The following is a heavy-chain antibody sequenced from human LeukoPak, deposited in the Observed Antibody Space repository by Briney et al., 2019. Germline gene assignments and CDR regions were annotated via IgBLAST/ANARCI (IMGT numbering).Heavy chain of an antibody. CDR2: INPNSGGT. D-gene: IGHD2-15*01. Sequence: ASVKVSCKASGYTFTGYYMHWVRQAPGQGLEWMGWINPNSGGTNYAQKFQGRVTMTRDMSTSTVYMELSSLRSEDTAVYYCASVGYCSGGSCSDYYYYMDVWGKGTTVTVSS. J-gene: IGHJ6*03. CDR3: ASVGYCSGGSCSDYYYYMDV. CDR1: GYTFTGYY. V-gene: IGHV1-2*02.